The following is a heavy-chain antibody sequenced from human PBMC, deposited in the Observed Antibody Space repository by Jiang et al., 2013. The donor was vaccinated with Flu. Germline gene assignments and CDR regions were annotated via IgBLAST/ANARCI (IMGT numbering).Heavy chain of an antibody. V-gene: IGHV4-34*01. J-gene: IGHJ6*02. CDR3: ARVRFIVVVPAAIGYYYYGMDV. D-gene: IGHD2-2*02. Sequence: NHSGSTNYNPSLKSRVTISVDTSKNQFSLKLSSVTAADTAVYYCARVRFIVVVPAAIGYYYYGMDVWGQGTTVTVSS. CDR2: NHSGST.